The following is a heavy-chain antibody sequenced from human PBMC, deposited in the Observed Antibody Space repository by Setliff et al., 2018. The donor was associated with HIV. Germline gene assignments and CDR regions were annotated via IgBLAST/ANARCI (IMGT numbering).Heavy chain of an antibody. CDR2: IYTSGDT. Sequence: PSETLSLTCTVSGGSINSGGYYWTWVRQHPGKGLQWIGYIYTSGDTNYNPSLKSRVTISADMSKNQFSLKVSSMTAADTAVYYCARNSKNWNYPVEYYDYYMDVWGTGTTVTVSS. CDR1: GGSINSGGYY. D-gene: IGHD1-7*01. J-gene: IGHJ6*03. V-gene: IGHV4-61*08. CDR3: ARNSKNWNYPVEYYDYYMDV.